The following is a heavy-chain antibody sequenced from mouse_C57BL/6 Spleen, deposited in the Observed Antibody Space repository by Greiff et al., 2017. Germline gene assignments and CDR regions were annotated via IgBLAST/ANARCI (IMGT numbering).Heavy chain of an antibody. CDR2: ISDGGSYT. CDR1: GFTFSSYA. D-gene: IGHD1-1*01. CDR3: ARGHYYGSSSLFAY. J-gene: IGHJ3*01. Sequence: EVQRVESGGGLVKPGGSLKLSCAASGFTFSSYAMSWVRQTPEKRLEWVATISDGGSYTYYPDNVKGRFTISRDNAKNNLYLQMSHLKSEDTAMYYCARGHYYGSSSLFAYWGQGTLVTVSA. V-gene: IGHV5-4*01.